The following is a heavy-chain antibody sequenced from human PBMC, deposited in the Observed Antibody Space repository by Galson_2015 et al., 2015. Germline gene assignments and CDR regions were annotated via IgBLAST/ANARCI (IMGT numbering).Heavy chain of an antibody. D-gene: IGHD5-18*01. Sequence: SLRLSCAASGFTFSSYGMHWVRQAPGKGLEWVAVIWNDGSNNTYADSVKGRFTISRDNSKNTLYLQMNSLRAEDTAVYYCARAVSDTAMVNYYYYYMDVWGKGTTVTVSS. V-gene: IGHV3-33*01. J-gene: IGHJ6*03. CDR2: IWNDGSNN. CDR1: GFTFSSYG. CDR3: ARAVSDTAMVNYYYYYMDV.